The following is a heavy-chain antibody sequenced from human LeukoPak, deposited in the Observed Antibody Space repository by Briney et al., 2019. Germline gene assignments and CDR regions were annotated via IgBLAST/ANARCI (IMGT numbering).Heavy chain of an antibody. CDR2: MSPNSGNT. Sequence: VASVKVSCKASGYTFTSYDINWVRQATGQGLEWMGWMSPNSGNTGYAQKFQGRVTMTRNTSISTAYMELSSLRSEDTAVYYCAREQNYYYYYGMDVWGQGTTVTVSS. CDR3: AREQNYYYYYGMDV. V-gene: IGHV1-8*02. D-gene: IGHD1/OR15-1a*01. CDR1: GYTFTSYD. J-gene: IGHJ6*02.